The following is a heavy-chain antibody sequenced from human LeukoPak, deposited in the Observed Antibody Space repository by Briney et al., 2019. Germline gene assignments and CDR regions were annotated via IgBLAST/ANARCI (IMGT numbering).Heavy chain of an antibody. Sequence: ASVKVSCKASGYTFTSYGISWVRQAPGQGLEWMGWINPNSGGTNYAQKFQGRVTMTRDTSISTAYMELSRLRSDDTAVYYCARENSSGWYVDWGQGTLVTVSS. CDR2: INPNSGGT. J-gene: IGHJ4*02. D-gene: IGHD6-19*01. CDR3: ARENSSGWYVD. V-gene: IGHV1-2*02. CDR1: GYTFTSYG.